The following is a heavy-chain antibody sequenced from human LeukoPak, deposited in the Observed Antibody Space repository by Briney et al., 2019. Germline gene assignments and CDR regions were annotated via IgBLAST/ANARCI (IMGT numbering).Heavy chain of an antibody. Sequence: AGGSLRLSCAASGFTFSGYGMHWVRQAPGKGLEWVAVIWYDGSNKYYADSVKGRFTISRDNSKNTLYLQMNSLRAEDTAVYYCARGRITMVRGVISPTHFDYWGQGTLVTVSS. CDR2: IWYDGSNK. V-gene: IGHV3-33*01. CDR3: ARGRITMVRGVISPTHFDY. CDR1: GFTFSGYG. J-gene: IGHJ4*02. D-gene: IGHD3-10*01.